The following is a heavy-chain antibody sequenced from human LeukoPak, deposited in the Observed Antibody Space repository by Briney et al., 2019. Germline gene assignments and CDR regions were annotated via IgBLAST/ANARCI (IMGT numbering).Heavy chain of an antibody. CDR3: AREGRRNGYIRSFDY. CDR1: GGSISSYY. V-gene: IGHV4-4*07. J-gene: IGHJ4*02. Sequence: SETLSLTCTVSGGSISSYYWSWIRQPAGKGLEWIGRIYTSGSTNYNPSLKSRVTMSVDTSKNQFSLKLSSVTAADTAVYYCAREGRRNGYIRSFDYWGRGTLVTVSS. D-gene: IGHD5-18*01. CDR2: IYTSGST.